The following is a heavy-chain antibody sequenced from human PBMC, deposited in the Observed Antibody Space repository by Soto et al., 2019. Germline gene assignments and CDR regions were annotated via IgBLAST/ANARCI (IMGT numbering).Heavy chain of an antibody. V-gene: IGHV3-15*01. D-gene: IGHD4-17*01. Sequence: GGSLRLSCAASGFTFSNAWMSWVRQAPGKGLEWVGRIKSKTDGGTTDYAAPVKGRFTSSRDYSKNTLYLQMNSLKTEDTAVYYCTTDTTVTTADKRFDPWGQGTLVTVSS. CDR1: GFTFSNAW. CDR3: TTDTTVTTADKRFDP. J-gene: IGHJ5*02. CDR2: IKSKTDGGTT.